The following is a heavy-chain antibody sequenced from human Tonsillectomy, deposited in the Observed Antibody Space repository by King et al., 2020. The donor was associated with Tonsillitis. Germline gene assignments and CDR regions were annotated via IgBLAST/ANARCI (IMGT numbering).Heavy chain of an antibody. J-gene: IGHJ4*02. CDR1: GFTFSSYA. D-gene: IGHD5-18*01. Sequence: VQLVESGGGLVQPGGSLRLSCAASGFTFSSYAMSWVRQAPGKGLEWVSGISGSGGSTYYADSVKGRFTISRDNSKKTLYLQMNSLRAEDTAVYYCAKARGDFGYSYGNFDYWGQGTLVTVSS. CDR3: AKARGDFGYSYGNFDY. CDR2: ISGSGGST. V-gene: IGHV3-23*04.